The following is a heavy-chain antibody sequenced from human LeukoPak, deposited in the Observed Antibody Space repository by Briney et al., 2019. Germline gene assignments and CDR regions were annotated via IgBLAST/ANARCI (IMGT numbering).Heavy chain of an antibody. D-gene: IGHD1-14*01. V-gene: IGHV3-66*01. CDR1: GFTVSSNY. J-gene: IGHJ4*02. CDR3: ARDRNRSFDY. CDR2: IYSGGST. Sequence: GGSLRLSRAASGFTVSSNYMSWVRQAPGKGLEWVSVIYSGGSTYYADSVKGRFTISRDNSKNTLYLQMNSLRAEDTAVYYCARDRNRSFDYWGQGTLVTVSS.